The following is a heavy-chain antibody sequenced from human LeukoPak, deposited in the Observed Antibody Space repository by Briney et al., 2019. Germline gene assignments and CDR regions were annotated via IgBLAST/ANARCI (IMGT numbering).Heavy chain of an antibody. V-gene: IGHV4-59*11. Sequence: SETLSLTCSVSGGSISRHYWSWIRQPPGKGLEWIGFIYYTGRTRYNPSLQSRVTISVGTSENKFSLKLTSVTAADTAVYYCARLLANDNSGDPDTFDVWGQGTVVTVSS. J-gene: IGHJ3*01. CDR1: GGSISRHY. CDR2: IYYTGRT. D-gene: IGHD3-22*01. CDR3: ARLLANDNSGDPDTFDV.